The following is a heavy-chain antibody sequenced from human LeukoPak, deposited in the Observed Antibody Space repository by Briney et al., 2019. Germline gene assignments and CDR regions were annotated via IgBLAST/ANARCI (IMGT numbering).Heavy chain of an antibody. V-gene: IGHV4-34*01. CDR3: ARERYSSSWTDYYYYYMDV. CDR1: GGSLSGHY. J-gene: IGHJ6*03. D-gene: IGHD6-13*01. Sequence: SETLSLTCAVYGGSLSGHYVSWVRQPPGKGLEWIGSIYYSGSTYYNPSLKSRVTISVDTSKNQFSLKLSSVTAADTAVYYCARERYSSSWTDYYYYYMDVWGKGTTVTVSS. CDR2: IYYSGST.